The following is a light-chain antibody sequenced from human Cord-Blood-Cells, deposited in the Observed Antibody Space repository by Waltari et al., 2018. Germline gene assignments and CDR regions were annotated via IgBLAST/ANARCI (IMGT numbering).Light chain of an antibody. CDR3: CSYAGSSTWV. J-gene: IGLJ3*02. Sequence: QSALTQPASVSGSPGQSITLSCTGTSSAVGRYNLFSWYQQHPGKAPKLMIYEGSKRPSGVSNRFSGSKSGNTASLTISGLQAEDEADYYCCSYAGSSTWVFGGGTKLTVL. CDR1: SSAVGRYNL. CDR2: EGS. V-gene: IGLV2-23*01.